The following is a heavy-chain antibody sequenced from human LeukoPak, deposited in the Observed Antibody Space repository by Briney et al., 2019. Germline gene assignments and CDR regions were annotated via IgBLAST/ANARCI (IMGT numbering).Heavy chain of an antibody. J-gene: IGHJ4*02. D-gene: IGHD6-19*01. CDR2: ISSSSSTI. V-gene: IGHV3-48*04. CDR3: ARDQQQWLVYFDY. Sequence: PGGSLRLSCAASGFTFSSYSMNWVRQAPGKGLEWVSYISSSSSTIYYADSVKGRFTISRDNAKNSLYLQMNSLRAEDTAVYYCARDQQQWLVYFDYWGQGTLVTVSS. CDR1: GFTFSSYS.